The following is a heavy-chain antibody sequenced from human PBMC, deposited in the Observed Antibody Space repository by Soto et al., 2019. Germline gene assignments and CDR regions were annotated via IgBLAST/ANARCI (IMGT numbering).Heavy chain of an antibody. CDR1: GFTSSSYV. Sequence: PGGSLRLSCEGSGFTSSSYVMHWVRQAPGKGLEWVALISFDGSEKSNLDSVEGRFTISRDNARNSLSLQMNSLRVEDTAVYFCASVPGSPGYHGLDVWGQGTTVTVSS. V-gene: IGHV3-30*03. D-gene: IGHD6-19*01. CDR3: ASVPGSPGYHGLDV. CDR2: ISFDGSEK. J-gene: IGHJ6*02.